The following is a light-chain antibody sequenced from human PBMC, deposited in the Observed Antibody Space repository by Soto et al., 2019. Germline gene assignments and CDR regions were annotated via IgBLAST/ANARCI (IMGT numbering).Light chain of an antibody. CDR2: AAS. V-gene: IGKV3-20*01. CDR1: RSFSSSY. CDR3: QQYGSSPPYT. J-gene: IGKJ2*01. Sequence: EIVLTQSPETLSLSPGERATLSCRASRSFSSSYLAWYQQTPGQAPRLLIHAASSRATGIPDRFSGSGSGTDFTLTISSLEPEDSAVYYCQQYGSSPPYTFGQGTKLEIK.